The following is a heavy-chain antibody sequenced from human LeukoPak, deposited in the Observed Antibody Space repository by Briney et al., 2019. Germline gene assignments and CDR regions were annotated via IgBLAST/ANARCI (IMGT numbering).Heavy chain of an antibody. D-gene: IGHD2-2*01. CDR2: ICPGESDT. CDR1: GYRFANYW. V-gene: IGHV5-51*01. Sequence: GEPLNFSCKGPGYRFANYWIAWVRQMRGKGLEWLGIICPGESDTRYSPSFQGQLTISADNSVSSAYLQWGILKASDTAMYYCARQWGGCSSTSCYSASWGQGTLVTVSS. CDR3: ARQWGGCSSTSCYSAS. J-gene: IGHJ5*02.